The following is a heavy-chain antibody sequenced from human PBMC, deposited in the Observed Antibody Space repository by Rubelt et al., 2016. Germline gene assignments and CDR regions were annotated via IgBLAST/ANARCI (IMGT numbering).Heavy chain of an antibody. CDR1: GFSFMDYG. D-gene: IGHD5-12*01. CDR2: IYSGGST. J-gene: IGHJ4*02. Sequence: GGGMFQPGRSLRLSCAASGFSFMDYGMHWVRQAPGKGLEWVSVIYSGGSTFYADSVKGRLTISRDNSKNTLYLPMNSLRAEDTAVYYCARPGYIDSWGQGTLVTVSS. V-gene: IGHV3-NL1*01. CDR3: ARPGYIDS.